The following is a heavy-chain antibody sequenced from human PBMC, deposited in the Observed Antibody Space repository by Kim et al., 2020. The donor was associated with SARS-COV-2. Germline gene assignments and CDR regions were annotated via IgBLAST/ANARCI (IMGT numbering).Heavy chain of an antibody. V-gene: IGHV3-23*01. Sequence: GGSLRLSCAASGFTFSSYAMSWVRQAPGKGLEWVSAISGSGGSTYYADSVKGRFTISRDNSKNTLYLQMNSLRAEDTAVYYCAKDISGSYLAGIVFDYWGQGTLVTVSS. CDR1: GFTFSSYA. D-gene: IGHD1-26*01. CDR3: AKDISGSYLAGIVFDY. CDR2: ISGSGGST. J-gene: IGHJ4*02.